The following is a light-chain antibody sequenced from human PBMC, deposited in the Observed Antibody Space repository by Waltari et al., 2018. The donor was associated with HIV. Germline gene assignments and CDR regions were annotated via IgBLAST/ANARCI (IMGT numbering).Light chain of an antibody. J-gene: IGLJ2*01. CDR2: EDS. V-gene: IGLV3-21*03. CDR1: NIHPKS. Sequence: FVLTQPPSLSVAPGKTAAISCAGDNIHPKSVHWYQQMPGQAPVLVYSEDSGRASGIPERFSGSNSGSTATLTISGLEAGDEADYYCQVWDSSSDEVFFGGGTKLTVL. CDR3: QVWDSSSDEVF.